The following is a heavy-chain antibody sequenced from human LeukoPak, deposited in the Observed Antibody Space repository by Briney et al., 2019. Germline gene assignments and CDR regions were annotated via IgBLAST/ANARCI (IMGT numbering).Heavy chain of an antibody. CDR1: GFTFSTYS. J-gene: IGHJ4*02. D-gene: IGHD5-12*01. Sequence: GGSLRLSCAASGFTFSTYSMNWVRQAPGKGLEWVSYISAISTSSTYYADSVKGRFTISRGNAKNSLYLQMNSLRAEDTAVYYCAKDRIAGLPRQGDYWGQGTLVTVSS. V-gene: IGHV3-48*04. CDR2: ISAISTSST. CDR3: AKDRIAGLPRQGDY.